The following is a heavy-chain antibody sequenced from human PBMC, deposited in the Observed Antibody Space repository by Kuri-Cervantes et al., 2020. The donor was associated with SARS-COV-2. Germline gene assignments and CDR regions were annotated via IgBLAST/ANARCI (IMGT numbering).Heavy chain of an antibody. D-gene: IGHD1-7*01. CDR3: ARGGWITGTTSAYYYYYMDV. CDR1: GYTLTELS. Sequence: ASVKVSCKVSGYTLTELSMHWVRQAPGKGLEWMGGFDPEDGETIYAQKFQGRVTMTEDTSTDTAYMELSSLRSEDTAVYYCARGGWITGTTSAYYYYYMDVWGKGTTVTVSS. V-gene: IGHV1-24*01. CDR2: FDPEDGET. J-gene: IGHJ6*03.